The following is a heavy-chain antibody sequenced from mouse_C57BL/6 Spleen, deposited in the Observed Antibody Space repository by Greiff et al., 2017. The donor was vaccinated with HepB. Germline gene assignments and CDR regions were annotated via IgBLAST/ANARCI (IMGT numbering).Heavy chain of an antibody. J-gene: IGHJ2*01. CDR1: GFTFSSYT. Sequence: EVKLMESGGGLVKPGGSLKLSCAASGFTFSSYTMSWVRQTPEKRLEWVATISGGGGNTYYPDSVKGRFTISRDNAKNTLYLQMSSLRSEDTALYYCARRAQATDYVDYWGQGTTLTVSS. CDR2: ISGGGGNT. V-gene: IGHV5-9*01. D-gene: IGHD3-2*02. CDR3: ARRAQATDYVDY.